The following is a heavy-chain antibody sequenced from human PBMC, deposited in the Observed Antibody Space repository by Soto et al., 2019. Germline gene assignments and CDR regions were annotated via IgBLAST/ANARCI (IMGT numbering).Heavy chain of an antibody. J-gene: IGHJ4*02. Sequence: SVKVSCKASGGTFSSYAISWVRQAPGQGLEWMGGIIPIFGTANYAQKFQGRVTITADESTSTAYMELSSLRSEDTAVYYCASSEYYYGSGSYYRLDYWGQGTLVTVSS. V-gene: IGHV1-69*13. CDR2: IIPIFGTA. CDR3: ASSEYYYGSGSYYRLDY. D-gene: IGHD3-10*01. CDR1: GGTFSSYA.